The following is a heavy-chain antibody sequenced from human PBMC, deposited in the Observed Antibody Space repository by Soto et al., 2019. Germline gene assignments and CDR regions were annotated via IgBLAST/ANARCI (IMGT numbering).Heavy chain of an antibody. Sequence: SVKVSCKASGGSFSNLGISWVRQAPGQGLEWMGGIVPVFGRPNYAQRFRGRLTITADESTSTGYVELISLRSDDTAVYYCAREGSGYNFWGQGTQVTVSS. CDR3: AREGSGYNF. CDR2: IVPVFGRP. D-gene: IGHD5-12*01. V-gene: IGHV1-69*13. J-gene: IGHJ4*02. CDR1: GGSFSNLG.